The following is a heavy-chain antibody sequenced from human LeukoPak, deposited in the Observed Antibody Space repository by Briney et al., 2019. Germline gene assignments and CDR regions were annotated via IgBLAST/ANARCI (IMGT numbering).Heavy chain of an antibody. CDR2: LWYDGSKE. CDR1: GFALGSDG. V-gene: IGHV3-33*03. CDR3: AKDQGYGDGRGLDH. J-gene: IGHJ5*02. Sequence: PGGSLTLSCAASGFALGSDGMHWIRQSPGKGLEWVASLWYDGSKEFYADSVKGRFTISRDMSKSTLFLQMNSLRGDDTATYFCAKDQGYGDGRGLDHWGQGTLVIVS. D-gene: IGHD4-17*01.